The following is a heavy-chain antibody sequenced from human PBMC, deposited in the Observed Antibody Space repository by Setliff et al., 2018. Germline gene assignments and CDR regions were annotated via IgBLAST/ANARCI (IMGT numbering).Heavy chain of an antibody. CDR3: ARDREWIVGATYYYYGMDV. CDR2: IYYSGST. V-gene: IGHV4-59*12. CDR1: GGSISSYY. J-gene: IGHJ6*02. D-gene: IGHD1-26*01. Sequence: SETLSLTCTVSGGSISSYYWSWIRQPPGKGLEWIGYIYYSGSTYYNPSLKSRVTISVDTSKNQFSLKLSSVTAADTAVYYCARDREWIVGATYYYYGMDVWGQGTTVTVSS.